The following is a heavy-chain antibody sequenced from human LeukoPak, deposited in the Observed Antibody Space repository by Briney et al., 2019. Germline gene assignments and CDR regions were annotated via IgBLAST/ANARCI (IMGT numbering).Heavy chain of an antibody. Sequence: TGGSLRLSCAASGFTFSSYSMNWLRPAPGMGLVGVSSISNSSSYISYADSVKGRFTISRANAKSSLYLQMNSLRAEDTAVYYCARDLKIGGQLVRGGGPFDYWGQGTLVTVSS. CDR3: ARDLKIGGQLVRGGGPFDY. CDR2: ISNSSSYI. J-gene: IGHJ4*02. CDR1: GFTFSSYS. D-gene: IGHD6-6*01. V-gene: IGHV3-21*01.